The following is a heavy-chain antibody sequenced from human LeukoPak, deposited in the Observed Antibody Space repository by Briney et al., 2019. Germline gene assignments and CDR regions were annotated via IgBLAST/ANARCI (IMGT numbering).Heavy chain of an antibody. V-gene: IGHV3-23*01. CDR3: AKESVVVVAATPDAFDI. CDR1: GFTFSNYW. D-gene: IGHD2-15*01. Sequence: GSLRLSCAASGFTFSNYWMTWVRQAPGKGLEWVSGISGSGGSTHYADSVKDRFTISRDNSKNTLYLQMNSLRAEDTAVYYCAKESVVVVAATPDAFDIWGQGTMVTVSS. J-gene: IGHJ3*02. CDR2: ISGSGGST.